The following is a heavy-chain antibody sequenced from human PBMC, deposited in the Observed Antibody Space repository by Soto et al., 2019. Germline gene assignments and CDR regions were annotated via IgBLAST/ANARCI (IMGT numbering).Heavy chain of an antibody. V-gene: IGHV3-23*01. CDR2: ISGGGGTT. Sequence: EVQLLESGGGLVQPGGSLRLSCTASGFTFIDYAMRWVRQAPGKRLEWVSLISGGGGTTQSADSVKGRFTISRDNSKNTFYLQMNSLIVEDTALYFCAKALSHDSPFDYWGQGTLVTVSS. CDR3: AKALSHDSPFDY. J-gene: IGHJ4*02. CDR1: GFTFIDYA. D-gene: IGHD1-1*01.